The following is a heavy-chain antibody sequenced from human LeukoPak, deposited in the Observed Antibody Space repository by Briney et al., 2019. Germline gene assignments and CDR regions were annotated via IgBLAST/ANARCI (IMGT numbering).Heavy chain of an antibody. Sequence: GGSLRLSCAASGFTFSSYSMNWVRQAPGKGLEWVSSISSSSSYIYYADSVKGRFTISRDNAKNSLYLQMNSLRAEDKAVYYCARGSIVGAYYYYGMDVWGQGTTVTVSS. J-gene: IGHJ6*02. D-gene: IGHD1-26*01. V-gene: IGHV3-21*01. CDR2: ISSSSSYI. CDR1: GFTFSSYS. CDR3: ARGSIVGAYYYYGMDV.